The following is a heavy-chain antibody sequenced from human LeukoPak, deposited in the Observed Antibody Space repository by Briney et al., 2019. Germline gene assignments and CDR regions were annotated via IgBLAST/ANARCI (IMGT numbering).Heavy chain of an antibody. D-gene: IGHD5-12*01. V-gene: IGHV4-30-4*08. CDR3: ARKDIVATTVDY. Sequence: SETLSLTCTVSGGSISSGDYYWSWIRQPPGKGLEWIGYIYYSGSTYYNPSLKSRVTISVDTSKNQFSLKLSSVTAADTAVYYCARKDIVATTVDYWGQGTLVTVSS. J-gene: IGHJ4*02. CDR1: GGSISSGDYY. CDR2: IYYSGST.